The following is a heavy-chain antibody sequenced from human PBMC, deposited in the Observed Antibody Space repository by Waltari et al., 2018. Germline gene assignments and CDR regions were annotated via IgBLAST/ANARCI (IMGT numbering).Heavy chain of an antibody. Sequence: SGGGVVQPGRSLRLSCAASGFTLSDYGMHWVRQAPGKGLEWVAAMSYDGSNKHYVDSVKGRFTLSRDDSKNTLYLQMNSLTTEDTAVYYCARGFSSWGTFEYWGQGTLVTVSS. J-gene: IGHJ4*02. CDR2: MSYDGSNK. V-gene: IGHV3-30*04. D-gene: IGHD6-13*01. CDR1: GFTLSDYG. CDR3: ARGFSSWGTFEY.